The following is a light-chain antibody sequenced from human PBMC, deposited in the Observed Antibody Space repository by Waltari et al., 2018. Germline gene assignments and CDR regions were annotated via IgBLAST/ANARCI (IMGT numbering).Light chain of an antibody. CDR2: DVS. CDR3: CSYAGSYTFV. CDR1: ISDVGGDNY. J-gene: IGLJ1*01. Sequence: QSALTQPRSVSGSPGQSVTISWPGTISDVGGDNYVSWYPQHPGKAPNLMIYDVSKRPSGVPDRFSGSKSGNPASLTISGLQAEDEADYYCCSYAGSYTFVFGTGTKVTVL. V-gene: IGLV2-11*01.